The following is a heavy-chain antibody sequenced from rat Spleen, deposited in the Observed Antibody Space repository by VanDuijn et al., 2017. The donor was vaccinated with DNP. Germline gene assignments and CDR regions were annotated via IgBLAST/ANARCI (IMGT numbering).Heavy chain of an antibody. Sequence: EVQLQKSGPGLVKPSQSLSLTCSVMGFSITSHYWGWVRQFPGNKLEYIGHISYSGRTTYNPSLKRQISITRDTSKNQFFLQLKSVITEDTATYYCARWGDYFDYWGQGVMVQSPQ. CDR3: ARWGDYFDY. CDR2: ISYSGRT. V-gene: IGHV3-1*01. J-gene: IGHJ2*01. CDR1: GFSITSHY.